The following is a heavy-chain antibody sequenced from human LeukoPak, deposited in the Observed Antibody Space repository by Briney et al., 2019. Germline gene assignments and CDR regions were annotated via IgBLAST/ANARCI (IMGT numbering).Heavy chain of an antibody. CDR3: ARVRITIFGVDPFDY. Sequence: ASVRVSCKASGYTFTGYYMHWVRQAPGQGLEWMGWINPNSGGTNYAQKFQGRVTMTRDTSTSTAYMELSRLRSDDTAVYYCARVRITIFGVDPFDYWGQGTLVTVSS. CDR1: GYTFTGYY. J-gene: IGHJ4*02. CDR2: INPNSGGT. D-gene: IGHD3-3*01. V-gene: IGHV1-2*02.